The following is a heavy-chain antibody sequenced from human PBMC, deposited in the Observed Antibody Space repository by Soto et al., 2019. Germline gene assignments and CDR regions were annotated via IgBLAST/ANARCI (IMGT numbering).Heavy chain of an antibody. CDR1: GYTFTSYG. CDR2: ISAYNGNA. Sequence: ASVKVSCKASGYTFTSYGISWVRQAPGQGLEWMGWISAYNGNANYAQKLQGRVTMTTDTSTSTAYMELRSLRSDDTAVYYCARPNKLLWFGELPYPPDYWGQGTLVTVSS. J-gene: IGHJ4*02. D-gene: IGHD3-10*01. CDR3: ARPNKLLWFGELPYPPDY. V-gene: IGHV1-18*04.